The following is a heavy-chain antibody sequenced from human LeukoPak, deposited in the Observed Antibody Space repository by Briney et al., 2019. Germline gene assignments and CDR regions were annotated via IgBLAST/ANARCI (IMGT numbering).Heavy chain of an antibody. V-gene: IGHV4-30-2*01. J-gene: IGHJ4*02. CDR2: IYHSGST. CDR3: ARVNLAYCGGDCLDY. D-gene: IGHD2-21*01. Sequence: SQTLSLTCAVSGGSISSGGYSWSWLRQPPGKGLEWLGYIYHSGSTYYNPSLKSRVTISVDRSKNQFSLKLSSVTAADTAVYYCARVNLAYCGGDCLDYWGQGTLVTVSS. CDR1: GGSISSGGYS.